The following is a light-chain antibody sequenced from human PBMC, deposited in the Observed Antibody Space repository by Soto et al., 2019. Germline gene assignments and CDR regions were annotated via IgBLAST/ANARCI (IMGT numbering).Light chain of an antibody. CDR1: QGISSY. Sequence: IQLTQSPSSLSASVGDRVPITCRASQGISSYLAWYQQKPGKAPKLLIYAASTLQSGVPPRFSGSGSGTDFTLTISSLQPEDFATYYCQQLNSYPYTFGQGTKLEIK. V-gene: IGKV1-9*01. CDR2: AAS. J-gene: IGKJ2*01. CDR3: QQLNSYPYT.